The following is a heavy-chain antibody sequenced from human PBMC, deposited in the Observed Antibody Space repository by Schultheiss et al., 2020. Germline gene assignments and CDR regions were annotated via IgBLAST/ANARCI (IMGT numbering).Heavy chain of an antibody. CDR2: IYPGDSDT. J-gene: IGHJ4*02. Sequence: GESLKISCKGTGYSFSSHWIGWVRQMPGKGLEWMGIIYPGDSDTRYSPSFQGQVTISADKSISTAYLQWSSLKASDTAMYYCARDDRAAADSFDYWGQGTLVTVSS. CDR1: GYSFSSHW. CDR3: ARDDRAAADSFDY. V-gene: IGHV5-51*01. D-gene: IGHD6-13*01.